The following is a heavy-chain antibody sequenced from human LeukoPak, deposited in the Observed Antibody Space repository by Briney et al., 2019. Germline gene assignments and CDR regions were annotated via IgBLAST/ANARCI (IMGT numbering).Heavy chain of an antibody. J-gene: IGHJ5*02. Sequence: ASVKVSCKASGYTFTSYDINWVRQATGQGLEWMGWMNPNSGNTGYAQKFQGRVTMTRNTSISTAYMELSSLRSEDTAVYYCARGSYCSGGSCYRQFDPWGQGTLVTVSS. CDR2: MNPNSGNT. D-gene: IGHD2-15*01. CDR1: GYTFTSYD. V-gene: IGHV1-8*01. CDR3: ARGSYCSGGSCYRQFDP.